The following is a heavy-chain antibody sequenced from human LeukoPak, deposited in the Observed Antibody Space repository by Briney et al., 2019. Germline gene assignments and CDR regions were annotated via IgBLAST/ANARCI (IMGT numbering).Heavy chain of an antibody. CDR1: GFTFISYA. J-gene: IGHJ1*01. Sequence: AGGSLRLSCAASGFTFISYARSWVRQAPGKGLEWVSAISGSGGSTYYADSVKGRFTISRDNSKNTLYLQMNSLRAEDTAVYYCAKDPWLTSEYFQHWGQGTLVTVSS. V-gene: IGHV3-23*01. D-gene: IGHD6-19*01. CDR3: AKDPWLTSEYFQH. CDR2: ISGSGGST.